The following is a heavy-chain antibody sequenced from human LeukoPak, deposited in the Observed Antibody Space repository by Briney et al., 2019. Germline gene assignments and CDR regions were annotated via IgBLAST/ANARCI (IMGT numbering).Heavy chain of an antibody. V-gene: IGHV4-31*03. J-gene: IGHJ4*02. CDR1: GGSISRSGYY. CDR3: ARVGSSWYAYYFDY. CDR2: IYYTGIT. D-gene: IGHD6-13*01. Sequence: PSETLSLTCTVSGGSISRSGYYWSWIRQHPEKGLEWIGYIYYTGITYSNPSLKSRVTISVDTSKNQFSLKLSSVTAADTAVYYCARVGSSWYAYYFDYWGQGTLVTVSS.